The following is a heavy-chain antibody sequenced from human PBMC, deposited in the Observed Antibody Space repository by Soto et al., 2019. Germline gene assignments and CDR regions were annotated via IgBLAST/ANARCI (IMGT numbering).Heavy chain of an antibody. D-gene: IGHD2-2*01. CDR1: GGTFTSYA. J-gene: IGHJ6*02. CDR2: SIPIFGTA. CDR3: AKLVGPAALRSSMDV. Sequence: QVQLVQSGAEVKKPGSSVKVSCKTSGGTFTSYAVSWVRQAPGQGLEWMGVSIPIFGTANYARKLQGRVTITADKSTSTAYMEMSSLRSADTAVYYCAKLVGPAALRSSMDVWGQGTTVTVSS. V-gene: IGHV1-69*06.